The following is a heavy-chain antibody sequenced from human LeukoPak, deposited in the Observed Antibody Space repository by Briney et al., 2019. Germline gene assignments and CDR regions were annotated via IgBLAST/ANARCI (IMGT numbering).Heavy chain of an antibody. J-gene: IGHJ4*02. CDR3: ARDGKSADY. V-gene: IGHV3-48*01. CDR2: ISSSSSTI. D-gene: IGHD1-26*01. Sequence: PGGSLRLSCAASGFTFSSYSMNWVRQAPGKGLEWVSYISSSSSTIYYTDSVKGRFTISRDNAKNSLYLQMNSLRAEDTAVYYCARDGKSADYWGQGTLVTVSS. CDR1: GFTFSSYS.